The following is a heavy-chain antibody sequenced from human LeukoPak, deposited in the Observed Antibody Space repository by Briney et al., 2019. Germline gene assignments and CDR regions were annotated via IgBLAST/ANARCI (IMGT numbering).Heavy chain of an antibody. Sequence: SETLSLTCAVYGGSFSDYSWTWIRQPPGKGLEWIGEINHRGGTKHNPSLMRRVIISVDTYKNQVSLNVTSVTAADTAIYYCARVGYSFSINDWSRTGLGAYPTKYYYYMDVWGKGTTVTVSS. CDR3: ARVGYSFSINDWSRTGLGAYPTKYYYYMDV. D-gene: IGHD5-18*01. J-gene: IGHJ6*03. CDR2: INHRGGT. V-gene: IGHV4-34*01. CDR1: GGSFSDYS.